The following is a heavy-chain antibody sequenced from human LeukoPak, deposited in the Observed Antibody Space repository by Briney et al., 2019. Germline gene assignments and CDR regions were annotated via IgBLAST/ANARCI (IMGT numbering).Heavy chain of an antibody. J-gene: IGHJ6*03. V-gene: IGHV4-39*07. CDR2: VEETGTP. Sequence: SDTLSLTLCLSGASLRGDRHNWASVRPHANKGLEHVGSVEETGTPSYNPPLKSRVTISVDTSNNSLSSNLTSLTPADTGVSYWARVRGIEKPSRYYYYYMDGWGKGTTVTVSS. CDR3: ARVRGIEKPSRYYYYYMDG. CDR1: GASLRGDRHN. D-gene: IGHD2-2*01.